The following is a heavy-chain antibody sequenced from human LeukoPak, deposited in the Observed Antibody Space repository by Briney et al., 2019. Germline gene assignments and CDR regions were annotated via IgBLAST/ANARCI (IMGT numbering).Heavy chain of an antibody. Sequence: GGSLRLSCAASGFTVSSNYMSWVRQAPGKGLEWVSVIYSGGSTYYADSVKGRFTISRDNTKNTLFLQMNSLRTEDTAVYYCARDWAYDRTDYTLFDYWGQGTLVTVSS. CDR1: GFTVSSNY. J-gene: IGHJ4*02. V-gene: IGHV3-53*01. CDR2: IYSGGST. D-gene: IGHD3-22*01. CDR3: ARDWAYDRTDYTLFDY.